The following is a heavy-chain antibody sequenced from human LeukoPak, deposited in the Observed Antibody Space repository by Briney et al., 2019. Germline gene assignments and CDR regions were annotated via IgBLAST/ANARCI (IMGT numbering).Heavy chain of an antibody. J-gene: IGHJ4*02. D-gene: IGHD6-19*01. CDR1: GFTFSSYA. V-gene: IGHV3-30*04. CDR2: ISYDGSNK. Sequence: GGSLRLSCAAAGFTFSSYAMHWVRQAPGKGLEWVAVISYDGSNKYYADSVKGRFTISRDNSKNTLYLQMNSLRAEHTAVYYCMSIAVAGPAYWGQGTLVTVSS. CDR3: MSIAVAGPAY.